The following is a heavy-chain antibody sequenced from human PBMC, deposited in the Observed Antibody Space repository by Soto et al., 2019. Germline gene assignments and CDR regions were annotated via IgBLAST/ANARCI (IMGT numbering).Heavy chain of an antibody. J-gene: IGHJ6*02. CDR1: GGSINSGGYS. D-gene: IGHD4-17*01. Sequence: QLQLQESGSGLVKPSQTLSLTCAVSGGSINSGGYSWSCIRQPPGKGLEWIGYIYHSGTTYYNPSLNIRVNISVDRSKNQFSLKLSSVTAADTAVYYCARAHYGDYGYGMDVWGQGTTVTVSS. V-gene: IGHV4-30-2*01. CDR3: ARAHYGDYGYGMDV. CDR2: IYHSGTT.